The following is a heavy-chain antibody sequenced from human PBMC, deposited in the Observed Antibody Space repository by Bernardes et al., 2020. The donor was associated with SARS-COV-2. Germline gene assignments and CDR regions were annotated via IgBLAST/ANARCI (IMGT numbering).Heavy chain of an antibody. CDR3: PRVILSGYYHHYYGVNV. Sequence: GGSLVIYCKGFGYLFTNLWIGWVRQFPGQGLDWMGIFYPSDSATTYCPFFQGQVTISADTSTTTADLQCSSLKASDTAIYYCPRVILSGYYHHYYGVNVWGQGTTVIVSS. D-gene: IGHD3-9*01. CDR2: FYPSDSAT. J-gene: IGHJ6*02. CDR1: GYLFTNLW. V-gene: IGHV5-51*01.